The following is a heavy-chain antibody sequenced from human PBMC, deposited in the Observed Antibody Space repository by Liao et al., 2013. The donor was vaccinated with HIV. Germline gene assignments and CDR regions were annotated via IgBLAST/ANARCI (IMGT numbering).Heavy chain of an antibody. V-gene: IGHV4-59*01. J-gene: IGHJ6*03. CDR3: ARDTKGNWNHGGYYYYYMDV. CDR2: IFYSGST. D-gene: IGHD1-14*01. Sequence: QVQLQESGPGLVKPSETLSLTCTVSGGSISSYYWSWIRQPPGKGLDWIGYIFYSGSTNYNPSLKSRVTISVDTSKNQFSLKLSSVTAADTAVYYCARDTKGNWNHGGYYYYYMDVWGKGTTVTVSS. CDR1: GGSISSYY.